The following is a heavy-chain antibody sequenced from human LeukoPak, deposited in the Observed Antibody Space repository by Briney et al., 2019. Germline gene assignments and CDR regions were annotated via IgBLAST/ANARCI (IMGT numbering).Heavy chain of an antibody. D-gene: IGHD4-17*01. Sequence: GGSLRLSCAASGFTFSSYAMSWVRQAPGKGLEWVSAISGSGGSTYYADSVKGRFTISRDNSKNTLYLQVNSLRAEDTAVYYCAKGETVTTTSFDYWGQGTLVTVSS. CDR2: ISGSGGST. J-gene: IGHJ4*02. CDR1: GFTFSSYA. V-gene: IGHV3-23*01. CDR3: AKGETVTTTSFDY.